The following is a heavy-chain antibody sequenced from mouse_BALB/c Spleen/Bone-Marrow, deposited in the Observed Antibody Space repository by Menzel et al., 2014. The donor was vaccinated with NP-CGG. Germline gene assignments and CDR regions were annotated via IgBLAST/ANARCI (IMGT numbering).Heavy chain of an antibody. CDR2: IHPNSGNT. D-gene: IGHD4-1*01. CDR1: GYTFTSSW. CDR3: ARNWAMDY. V-gene: IGHV1S130*01. Sequence: VQLQESGSMLVRPGASVKLSCKASGYTFTSSWMHWAKQRPGQGLEWIGEIHPNSGNTNYNEKFKGKATLTVDTSSSTAYVQLSSLTSEDSAVYFCARNWAMDYWGQGTSVTVSS. J-gene: IGHJ4*01.